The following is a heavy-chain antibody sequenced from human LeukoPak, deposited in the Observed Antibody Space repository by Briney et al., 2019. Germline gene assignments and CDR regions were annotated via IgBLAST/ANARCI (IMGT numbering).Heavy chain of an antibody. CDR3: ARYTSSGWLVGYWYLDL. J-gene: IGHJ2*01. CDR1: GGSISSSSYY. V-gene: IGHV4-39*01. CDR2: IYYSGST. D-gene: IGHD6-19*01. Sequence: SETLSLTCTVSGGSISSSSYYWGWIRQPPGKGLEWIGSIYYSGSTYYNPSLKSRVTISVDTSKNQFSLKLSSVTAADTAVYYCARYTSSGWLVGYWYLDLWGRGTLVTVSS.